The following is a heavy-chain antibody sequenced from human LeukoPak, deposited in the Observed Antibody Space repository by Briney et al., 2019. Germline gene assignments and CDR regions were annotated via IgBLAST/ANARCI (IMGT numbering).Heavy chain of an antibody. CDR2: IYSGGST. D-gene: IGHD4-23*01. Sequence: PGGSLRLSCAASGFTVSSNYMSWVRQAPGKGLEWVSVIYSGGSTYYADSVKGRFTISRDNSKNTLYLQMNSLRAEDTAVYYCARDLYGGNSPVDYWGQGTLVTVSS. V-gene: IGHV3-53*01. CDR3: ARDLYGGNSPVDY. CDR1: GFTVSSNY. J-gene: IGHJ4*02.